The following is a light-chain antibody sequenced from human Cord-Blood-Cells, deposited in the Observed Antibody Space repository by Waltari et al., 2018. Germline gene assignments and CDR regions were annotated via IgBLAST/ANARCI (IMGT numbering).Light chain of an antibody. CDR1: SSDVSGYNY. V-gene: IGLV2-11*01. Sequence: QSALTQPRSVSGSPGQSVTISCTGTSSDVSGYNYVSWYQQHPGKAPKLMIYDVSKRPSGVPDRVSGSKSGNTASLTISGLQAEDEADYYCCSYAGSYTYVFGTGTKVTVL. CDR2: DVS. CDR3: CSYAGSYTYV. J-gene: IGLJ1*01.